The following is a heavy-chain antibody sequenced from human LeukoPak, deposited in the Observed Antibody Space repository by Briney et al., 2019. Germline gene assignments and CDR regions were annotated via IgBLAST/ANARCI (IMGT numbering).Heavy chain of an antibody. Sequence: SETLSLTCTVSGGSISSSSYYWGWIRQPPGKGLEWIGSIYYSGSTYYNPSLKSRVTISVDTSKNQFSLKLSSVTAADTAVYYCARTDFWSGYLFAPGAQGTLVTVSP. D-gene: IGHD3-3*01. V-gene: IGHV4-39*01. CDR1: GGSISSSSYY. CDR3: ARTDFWSGYLFAP. J-gene: IGHJ5*02. CDR2: IYYSGST.